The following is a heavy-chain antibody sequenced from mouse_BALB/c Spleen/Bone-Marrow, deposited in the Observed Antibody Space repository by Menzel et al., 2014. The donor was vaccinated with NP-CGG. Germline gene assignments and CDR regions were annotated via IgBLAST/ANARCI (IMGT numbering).Heavy chain of an antibody. Sequence: QVQLQQPGPGLVAPSQSLSITCTVSGSSLTSYGVHWVRQPPGKGLEWLGVIWAGGSTNYNSALMSRLSISKDNSKSQVFLKMNSLQTDDTAMYYCASPIYYDYPLFAYWGQGTLVTVSA. J-gene: IGHJ3*01. CDR1: GSSLTSYG. V-gene: IGHV2-9*02. D-gene: IGHD2-4*01. CDR2: IWAGGST. CDR3: ASPIYYDYPLFAY.